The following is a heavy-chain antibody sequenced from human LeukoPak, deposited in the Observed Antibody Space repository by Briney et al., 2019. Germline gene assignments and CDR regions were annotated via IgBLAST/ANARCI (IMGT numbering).Heavy chain of an antibody. CDR3: ARRAGAYSHPYDY. D-gene: IGHD4/OR15-4a*01. J-gene: IGHJ4*02. V-gene: IGHV3-53*01. Sequence: PGGSLRLSCTVSGFTVNSNSMSWVRQAPGKGLEWVPFIYSDNTHYSDSVKGRFTISRDNSKNTLYLQMNSLRAEDTAVYYCARRAGAYSHPYDYWGQGTLVTVSS. CDR2: IYSDNT. CDR1: GFTVNSNS.